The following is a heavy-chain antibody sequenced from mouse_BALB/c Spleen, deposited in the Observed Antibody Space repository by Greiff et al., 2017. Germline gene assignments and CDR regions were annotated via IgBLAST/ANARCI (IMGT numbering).Heavy chain of an antibody. CDR1: GFTFTDYY. J-gene: IGHJ3*01. Sequence: EVKVVESGGGLVQPGGSLRLSCATSGFTFTDYYMSWVRQPPGKALEWLGFIRNKANGYTTEYSASVKGRFTISRDNSQSILYLQMNTLRAEDSATYYCARDRGSPWFAYWGQGTLVTVSA. V-gene: IGHV7-3*02. CDR2: IRNKANGYTT. CDR3: ARDRGSPWFAY.